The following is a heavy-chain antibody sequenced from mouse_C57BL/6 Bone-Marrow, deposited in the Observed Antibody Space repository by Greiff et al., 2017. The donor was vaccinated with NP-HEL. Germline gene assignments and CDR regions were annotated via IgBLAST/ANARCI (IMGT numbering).Heavy chain of an antibody. Sequence: VQLQQPGAELVKPGAAVKRSCKAAGENGNRDGRTGGKQRPGQGREWIGDIYPGRGRTIYNEKFKSKATLTVDTSSSTAYMQLSSLTSEDSAVYYCARGIYYDYRGFAYWGQGTLVTVSA. J-gene: IGHJ3*01. V-gene: IGHV1-55*01. CDR2: IYPGRGRT. CDR3: ARGIYYDYRGFAY. D-gene: IGHD2-4*01. CDR1: GENGNRDG.